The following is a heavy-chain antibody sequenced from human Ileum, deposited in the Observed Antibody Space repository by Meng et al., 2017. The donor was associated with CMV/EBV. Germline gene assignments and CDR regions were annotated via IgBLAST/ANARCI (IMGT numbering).Heavy chain of an antibody. V-gene: IGHV3-74*01. CDR2: IINDGSGA. D-gene: IGHD5-18*01. CDR3: AGAAMATPSSVDV. J-gene: IGHJ6*02. CDR1: GFTFTSYW. Sequence: GESLKISCAASGFTFTSYWMHWVRQVPGKGLVWVSRIINDGSGANYADSVKGRFTTSRDNAKNTVYLQMNSLRAEDTAVYYCAGAAMATPSSVDVWGQGTTVTVSS.